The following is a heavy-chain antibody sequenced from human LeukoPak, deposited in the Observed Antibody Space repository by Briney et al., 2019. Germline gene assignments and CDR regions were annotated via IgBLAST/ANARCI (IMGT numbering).Heavy chain of an antibody. CDR3: ARFYCGGDCYSGYFNY. V-gene: IGHV4-39*01. J-gene: IGHJ4*02. D-gene: IGHD2-21*02. Sequence: SETLSLTCTVSGGSTSSISYYWGWIRQPPGKGLEWIGYIYYSGSTYYNPSLKSRVTISVDTSKNQFSLKLSSVTATDTAVYYCARFYCGGDCYSGYFNYWGQGTLVTVSS. CDR1: GGSTSSISYY. CDR2: IYYSGST.